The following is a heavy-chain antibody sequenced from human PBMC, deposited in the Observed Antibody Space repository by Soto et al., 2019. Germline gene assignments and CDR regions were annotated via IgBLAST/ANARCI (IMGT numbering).Heavy chain of an antibody. CDR1: GGSFSGYY. CDR2: INHIGST. Sequence: SETLSLTCAVYGGSFSGYYWSWIRQPPGKGLEWIGEINHIGSTNYNPSLKSRVTISVDTSKNQFSLKLSSVTAADTAVYYCARQEGYCSSTSCYAKDWGQGTLVTVSS. V-gene: IGHV4-34*01. J-gene: IGHJ4*02. D-gene: IGHD2-2*01. CDR3: ARQEGYCSSTSCYAKD.